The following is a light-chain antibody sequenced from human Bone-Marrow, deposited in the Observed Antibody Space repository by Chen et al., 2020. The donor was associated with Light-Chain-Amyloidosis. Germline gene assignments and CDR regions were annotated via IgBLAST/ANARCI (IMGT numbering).Light chain of an antibody. J-gene: IGKJ4*01. Sequence: DIQMKKSPSTRSASVGDRVTITCRASQIISSWLAWYQQKPGKAPNLLIYKASSLKSGVPSRFSGSGSGTEFTLTINSLQPDDIATYYCQQYSGNPLTFGGGTRVEIK. V-gene: IGKV1-5*03. CDR3: QQYSGNPLT. CDR2: KAS. CDR1: QIISSW.